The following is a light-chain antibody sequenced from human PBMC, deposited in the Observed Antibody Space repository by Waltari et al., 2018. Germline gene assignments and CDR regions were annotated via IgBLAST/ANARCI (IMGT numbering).Light chain of an antibody. V-gene: IGKV3-20*01. CDR2: GAS. CDR3: QHYVRLPAT. J-gene: IGKJ1*01. Sequence: EIVLTQSPGTLSLSPGERATLSCRASQSVRGSLAWYQPKDVQAPRLLIYGASSRATGIPDRCSGSGSEMDFSLTISRLEPEDLAVYYCQHYVRLPATFGQGTKVEIK. CDR1: QSVRGS.